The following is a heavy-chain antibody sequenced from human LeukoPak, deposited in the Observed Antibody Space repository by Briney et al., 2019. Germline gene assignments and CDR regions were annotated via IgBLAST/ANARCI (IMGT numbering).Heavy chain of an antibody. J-gene: IGHJ4*02. Sequence: GGSLRLSCAASGFTFSSYAMSWVRQAPGKGLEWVSAISGSGGSTYYADSVKGRFTISRDNSKNTLYLQMNSLRAEDTAAYYCAKDQTAYSGSYLPLFDYWGQGTLVTVSS. CDR1: GFTFSSYA. D-gene: IGHD1-26*01. CDR2: ISGSGGST. CDR3: AKDQTAYSGSYLPLFDY. V-gene: IGHV3-23*01.